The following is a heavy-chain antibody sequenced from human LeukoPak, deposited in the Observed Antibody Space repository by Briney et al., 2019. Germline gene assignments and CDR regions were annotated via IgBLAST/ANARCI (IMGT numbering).Heavy chain of an antibody. J-gene: IGHJ4*02. Sequence: GGSLRLSCAASGFAISSYAMHWVRQAPGKGLEWVTVISYDGLNEYYADSVKGRFTISRDNSKNTLYLQMNSLRAEDTAVYYCARGGYSTTWYVNFDYWGQGTLVTVSS. V-gene: IGHV3-30*04. CDR2: ISYDGLNE. CDR1: GFAISSYA. D-gene: IGHD6-13*01. CDR3: ARGGYSTTWYVNFDY.